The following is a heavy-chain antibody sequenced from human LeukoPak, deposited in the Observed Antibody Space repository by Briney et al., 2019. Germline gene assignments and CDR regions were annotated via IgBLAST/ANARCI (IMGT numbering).Heavy chain of an antibody. CDR3: AIPFYGDYVGYYYVDV. CDR2: INHSGST. J-gene: IGHJ6*03. CDR1: GGSFSGYY. V-gene: IGHV4-34*01. D-gene: IGHD4-17*01. Sequence: SETLSLTCAVYGGSFSGYYWSWIRQPPGKGLEWIGEINHSGSTNYNPPLKSRVTISVDTSKNQFSLKLSSVTAADTAVYYCAIPFYGDYVGYYYVDVWGKGTTVTVSS.